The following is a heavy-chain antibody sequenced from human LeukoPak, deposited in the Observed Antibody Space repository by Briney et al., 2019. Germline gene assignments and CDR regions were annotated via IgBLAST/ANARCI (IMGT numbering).Heavy chain of an antibody. J-gene: IGHJ6*03. V-gene: IGHV4-61*02. CDR1: GGSISSGSYY. D-gene: IGHD2-15*01. CDR2: IYTSGST. CDR3: ATQSATYYYYYMDV. Sequence: SQTLSLTCTVSGGSISSGSYYWSWIRQSAGKGLEWIGRIYTSGSTNYNPSLKSRVTISVDTSKNQFSLKLSSVTAADTAVYYCATQSATYYYYYMDVWGKGTTVTVSS.